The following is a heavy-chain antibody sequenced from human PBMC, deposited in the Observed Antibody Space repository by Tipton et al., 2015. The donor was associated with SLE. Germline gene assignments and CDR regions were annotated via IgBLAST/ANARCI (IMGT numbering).Heavy chain of an antibody. Sequence: TLSLTCTVSGGSISFDYWSWIRQSAGRGLEWIGRIYSSGDRDYNPSLRSRVTMSVDPSKNLFSLKLISVTAADTAIYYCARHYDFRGYNFFDPWGRGTLVTVSS. V-gene: IGHV4-4*07. D-gene: IGHD3-3*01. CDR3: ARHYDFRGYNFFDP. CDR2: IYSSGDR. J-gene: IGHJ5*02. CDR1: GGSISFDY.